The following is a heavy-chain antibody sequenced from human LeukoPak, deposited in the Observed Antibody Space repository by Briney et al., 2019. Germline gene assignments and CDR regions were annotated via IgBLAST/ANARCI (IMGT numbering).Heavy chain of an antibody. CDR2: IGASGEST. Sequence: KPGGSLRLSCAASGFTFSVAAMTWVRQAPGKGLEWVSLIGASGESTYYADSVKGRFTFSTDNTKKTLSLQMNSLRGEGTAKYFCAKDKQLSTWGLGTMVTVSS. D-gene: IGHD5-24*01. V-gene: IGHV3-23*01. J-gene: IGHJ3*01. CDR3: AKDKQLST. CDR1: GFTFSVAA.